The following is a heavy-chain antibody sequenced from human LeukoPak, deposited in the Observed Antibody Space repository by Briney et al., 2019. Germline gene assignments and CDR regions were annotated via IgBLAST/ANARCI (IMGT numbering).Heavy chain of an antibody. J-gene: IGHJ3*02. CDR2: ISAYNGNT. V-gene: IGHV1-18*01. CDR1: GYTFTNYG. Sequence: ASVKVSCKASGYTFTNYGISWVRQAPGQRLEWMGWISAYNGNTNYAQKFQGRITMTTDTSTSTAYMELRSLRSDDTAVYYCARVRHGAFDIWGQGTMVTVSS. CDR3: ARVRHGAFDI.